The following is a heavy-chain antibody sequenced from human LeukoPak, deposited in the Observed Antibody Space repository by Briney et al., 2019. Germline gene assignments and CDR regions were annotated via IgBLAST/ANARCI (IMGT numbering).Heavy chain of an antibody. CDR2: ISSSGSTI. D-gene: IGHD6-6*01. J-gene: IGHJ4*02. Sequence: GGSLRLSCAASGFTFSDYYMSWIRQAPGKGLEWVSYISSSGSTIYYADSVKGRFTISRDNAKNSLYLQMNSLRAEDTAVYYCARFEYSSSSPLFDYWGQGTLVTVSS. CDR3: ARFEYSSSSPLFDY. V-gene: IGHV3-11*04. CDR1: GFTFSDYY.